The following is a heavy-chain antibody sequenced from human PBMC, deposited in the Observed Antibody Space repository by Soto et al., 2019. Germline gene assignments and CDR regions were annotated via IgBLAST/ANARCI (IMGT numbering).Heavy chain of an antibody. CDR3: AKSYSY. J-gene: IGHJ4*02. CDR1: GFTVSSYG. V-gene: IGHV3-30*18. CDR2: ISYDGSNK. Sequence: GGSLRLSCAASGFTVSSYGMHWVRQAPGKGLEWVAVISYDGSNKYYADSVKGRFTISRDNSKNTLYLQMNSLRAEDTAVYYCAKSYSYRGQGTLVTVSS. D-gene: IGHD2-21*01.